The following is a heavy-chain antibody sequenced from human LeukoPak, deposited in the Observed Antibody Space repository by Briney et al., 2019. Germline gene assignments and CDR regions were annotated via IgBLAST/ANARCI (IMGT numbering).Heavy chain of an antibody. Sequence: PGGPLRLSCAASGFTLSSYWMHWVRQAPGTGLVWVSRINTDGSTTNYADSVKGRFTISRDNAKNTLYLQMNSLRAEDTAVYYCARAVGYSYGRFEYWGQGTLVTVSP. CDR2: INTDGSTT. CDR3: ARAVGYSYGRFEY. CDR1: GFTLSSYW. V-gene: IGHV3-74*01. D-gene: IGHD5-18*01. J-gene: IGHJ4*02.